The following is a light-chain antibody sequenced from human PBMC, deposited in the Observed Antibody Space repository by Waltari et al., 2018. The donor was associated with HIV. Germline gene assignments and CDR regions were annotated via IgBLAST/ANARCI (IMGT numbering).Light chain of an antibody. CDR2: GAS. J-gene: IGKJ1*01. V-gene: IGKV1-8*01. CDR3: QQYYTYPPT. Sequence: AIRMTEAPTPFSASTGDRVTIPCRASQGISSYLAWYQQKPGKAPKLLIYGASTLQSGVPSRFSGSGSGTDFTLTINCLQSEDFATYYCQQYYTYPPTFGQGTKVEIK. CDR1: QGISSY.